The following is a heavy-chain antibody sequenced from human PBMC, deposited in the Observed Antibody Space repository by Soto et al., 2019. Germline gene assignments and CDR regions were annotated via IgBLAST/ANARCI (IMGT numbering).Heavy chain of an antibody. Sequence: PSETLSLTCAVYGGSFSNYYWNWIRQPPGKGLEWIGEIHYSGNTGYNPSLRSRATISIDRTKNQFSLKLNSVTAADTAVYYCTRGFSGAPTDYWGQGALVTVSS. V-gene: IGHV4-34*01. CDR1: GGSFSNYY. D-gene: IGHD3-3*01. CDR3: TRGFSGAPTDY. J-gene: IGHJ4*02. CDR2: IHYSGNT.